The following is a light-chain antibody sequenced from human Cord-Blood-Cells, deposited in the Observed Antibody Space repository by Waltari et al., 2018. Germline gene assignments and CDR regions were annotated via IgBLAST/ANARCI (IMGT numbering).Light chain of an antibody. V-gene: IGLV2-11*01. J-gene: IGLJ3*02. CDR3: CSCAGSDTWV. CDR1: SSDVGGVNN. CDR2: DVS. Sequence: QSALTQPRQVSGSPGQSVTISCTGTSSDVGGVNNVSWYQQHPAKAPKLLIYDVSKRPSGLPDRFSGSKSGNTAFLTISGLQAEDEADYYCCSCAGSDTWVFGGGTKLTVL.